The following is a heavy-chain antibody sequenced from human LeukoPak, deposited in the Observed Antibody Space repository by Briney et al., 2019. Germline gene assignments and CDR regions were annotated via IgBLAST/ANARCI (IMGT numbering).Heavy chain of an antibody. CDR1: GYTLTDYY. D-gene: IGHD3-10*01. CDR3: ARASIDGPGRHYFDY. CDR2: INPNSRGT. Sequence: ASVKVSCKASGYTLTDYYMDWVRQAPGQGLEWMGWINPNSRGTKNAQKFQGRVTMTRDTSISTAYMELSSLRSDDTAVYYCARASIDGPGRHYFDYWGQGTLVTVSS. J-gene: IGHJ4*02. V-gene: IGHV1-2*02.